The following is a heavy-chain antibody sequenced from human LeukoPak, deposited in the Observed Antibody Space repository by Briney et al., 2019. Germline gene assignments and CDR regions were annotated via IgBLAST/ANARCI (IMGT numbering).Heavy chain of an antibody. CDR1: GFTFSSYS. D-gene: IGHD2-2*01. CDR3: ARVMEYCSSTSCYPPWDYYYYGMDV. J-gene: IGHJ6*02. V-gene: IGHV3-21*01. Sequence: GGSLRLSCAASGFTFSSYSMNWVRQVPGKGLEWVSSISSSSSYIYYADSVKGRFTISRDNAKNSLYLQMNSLRAEDTAVYYCARVMEYCSSTSCYPPWDYYYYGMDVWGQGTTVTVSS. CDR2: ISSSSSYI.